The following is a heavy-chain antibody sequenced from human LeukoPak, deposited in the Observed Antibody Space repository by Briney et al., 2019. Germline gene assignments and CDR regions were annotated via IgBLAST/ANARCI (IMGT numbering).Heavy chain of an antibody. J-gene: IGHJ4*02. CDR1: GFTFSSYA. V-gene: IGHV3-23*01. Sequence: PGRSLRLSCAASGFTFSSYAISWVRQAPGKGLEWVSVISYNGISTFYADSVKGRFSVSRDNSKNTVYLQMNSLTADDTAVYYCARDNGNKYYFDYWGQGTLVTVSS. CDR2: ISYNGIST. D-gene: IGHD2-8*01. CDR3: ARDNGNKYYFDY.